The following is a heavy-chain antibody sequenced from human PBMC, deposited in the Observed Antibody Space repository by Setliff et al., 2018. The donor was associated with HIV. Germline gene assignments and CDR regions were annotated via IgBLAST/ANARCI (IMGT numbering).Heavy chain of an antibody. CDR3: AKDRPHMASALNY. CDR2: VNEDGSVK. V-gene: IGHV3-7*01. Sequence: GGSLRLSCVVSGFTFSTSWMTWVRQAPGEGLEWVANVNEDGSVKNYVDSVKGRFTISRDNAKNSLYLEMDSLRADDTAIYYCAKDRPHMASALNYWGRGTLVTVSS. J-gene: IGHJ4*02. CDR1: GFTFSTSW. D-gene: IGHD2-21*01.